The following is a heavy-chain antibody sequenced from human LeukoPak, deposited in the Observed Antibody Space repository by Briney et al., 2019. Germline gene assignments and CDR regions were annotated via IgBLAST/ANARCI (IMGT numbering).Heavy chain of an antibody. CDR3: ARAIYSSSWYFDY. V-gene: IGHV3-66*01. D-gene: IGHD6-13*01. CDR2: IYSGGST. J-gene: IGHJ4*02. Sequence: PGGSLRLSCAASGFTLSSSYMSWVRQGPGKGLEWVSLIYSGGSTYYSDSVKGRFTISRDNSKNKLYLQMSSLRAADTAVYYCARAIYSSSWYFDYWGQGTLVTVSS. CDR1: GFTLSSSY.